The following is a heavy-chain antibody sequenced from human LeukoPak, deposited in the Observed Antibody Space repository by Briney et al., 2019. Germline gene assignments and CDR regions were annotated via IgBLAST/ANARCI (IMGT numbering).Heavy chain of an antibody. V-gene: IGHV4-59*01. Sequence: PSETLSLTCTVSGGSISSYYWSWIRQPPGKGLEWIGYIYYSGSTNYNPSLKSRVTISVDTFKNQFSLKLSSVTAADTAVYYCARDLGGYNPFNWFDPWGQGTLVTVSS. D-gene: IGHD5-24*01. CDR1: GGSISSYY. CDR2: IYYSGST. CDR3: ARDLGGYNPFNWFDP. J-gene: IGHJ5*02.